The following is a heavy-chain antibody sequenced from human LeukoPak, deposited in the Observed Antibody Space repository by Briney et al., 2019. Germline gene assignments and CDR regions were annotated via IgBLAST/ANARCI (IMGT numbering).Heavy chain of an antibody. CDR2: IYYSGST. V-gene: IGHV4-34*01. J-gene: IGHJ4*02. CDR1: GGSFSGYY. Sequence: SETLSLTCAVYGGSFSGYYWSWIRQPPGKGLEWIGSIYYSGSTYYNPSLKSRVTISVDTSKNQFSPKLSSVTAADTAVYYCARESGSHGYWGQGTLVTVSS. D-gene: IGHD5-12*01. CDR3: ARESGSHGY.